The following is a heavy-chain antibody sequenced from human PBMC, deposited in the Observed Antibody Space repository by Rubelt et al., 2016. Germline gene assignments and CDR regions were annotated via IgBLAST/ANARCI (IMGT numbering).Heavy chain of an antibody. V-gene: IGHV4-34*01. CDR2: INHSGST. D-gene: IGHD5-18*01. Sequence: QVQLQQWGAGLLKPSETLSLTCAVYGGSFSGYYWSWIRQPPGKGLEWIGEINHSGSTNYNPSLKSRVTISVDTSKNQFSLKLSSVTAADTAVYYCARGYRGYSYGMDVWGKGTTVTVSS. J-gene: IGHJ6*04. CDR3: ARGYRGYSYGMDV. CDR1: GGSFSGYY.